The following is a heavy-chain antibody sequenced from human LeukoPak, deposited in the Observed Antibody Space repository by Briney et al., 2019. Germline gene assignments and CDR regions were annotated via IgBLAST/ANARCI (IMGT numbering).Heavy chain of an antibody. CDR2: IYPGDSDT. CDR1: EYSFTNYW. J-gene: IGHJ4*02. V-gene: IGHV5-51*01. D-gene: IGHD5-18*01. Sequence: GESLKISCKGSEYSFTNYWIAWVRQMPGEGLEWMGIIYPGDSDTRYSPSFQGQVTISADKSISTAYLQWNSLKASDTAMYYCARRHKRGAYSYGVGYWGQGTLVTVSS. CDR3: ARRHKRGAYSYGVGY.